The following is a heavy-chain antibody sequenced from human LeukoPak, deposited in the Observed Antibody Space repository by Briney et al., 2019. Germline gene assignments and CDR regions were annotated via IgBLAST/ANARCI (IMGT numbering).Heavy chain of an antibody. CDR2: IRGSGGST. D-gene: IGHD3-10*01. Sequence: GGSLRLSCAASGFTFSSYAMSWVRQAPGKGLEWVAGIRGSGGSTYYADSVKGRFTISRDNSKNTLYLQMSSLRAEDTAVYYCAKVRVGGSGSHFYYYGMDVWGQGATVTVSS. V-gene: IGHV3-23*01. CDR3: AKVRVGGSGSHFYYYGMDV. CDR1: GFTFSSYA. J-gene: IGHJ6*02.